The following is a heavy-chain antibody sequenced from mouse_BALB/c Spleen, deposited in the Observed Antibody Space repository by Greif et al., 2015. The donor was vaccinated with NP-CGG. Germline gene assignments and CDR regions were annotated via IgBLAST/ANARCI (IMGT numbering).Heavy chain of an antibody. Sequence: VKLVESGAELAKPGASVKMSCKASGYTFTSYWMHWVKQRPGQGLEWIGYINPSTGYTEYNQKFKDKATLTADKSSSTAYMQLSSLTSEDSAVYYCASYYYGSSYAMDYWGQGTSVTVSS. CDR2: INPSTGYT. J-gene: IGHJ4*01. V-gene: IGHV1-7*01. CDR3: ASYYYGSSYAMDY. D-gene: IGHD1-1*01. CDR1: GYTFTSYW.